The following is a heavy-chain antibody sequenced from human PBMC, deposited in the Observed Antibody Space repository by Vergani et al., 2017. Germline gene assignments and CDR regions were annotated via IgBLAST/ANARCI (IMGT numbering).Heavy chain of an antibody. J-gene: IGHJ6*04. D-gene: IGHD4-17*01. V-gene: IGHV3-21*04. CDR1: GFTFSSYS. Sequence: VQLVESGGGLVKPGGSLRFSCAASGFTFSSYSMNWVRQAPGKGLEWVSSISSSSSYIYYADSVKGRVTISRDNAKNSLYLQMNSLRVEDTAFYYCAIDNGDYFYYGMDVWSEGTTVTVSS. CDR3: AIDNGDYFYYGMDV. CDR2: ISSSSSYI.